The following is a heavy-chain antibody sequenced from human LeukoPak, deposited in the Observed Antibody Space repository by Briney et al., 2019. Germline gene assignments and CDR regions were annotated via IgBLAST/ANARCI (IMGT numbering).Heavy chain of an antibody. V-gene: IGHV4-39*01. CDR3: ARQMGYCSTSSCYTSDYFDS. J-gene: IGHJ4*02. Sequence: SETLSLTCSVSGGSITTIFYFWGWIRQPPGKGLEWIGTLSNNGSTYYNPSLKSRLTISVDTSKNHFSLKVNSVTVADTAVYYCARQMGYCSTSSCYTSDYFDSWGQGALVTVSS. CDR2: LSNNGST. CDR1: GGSITTIFYF. D-gene: IGHD2-2*01.